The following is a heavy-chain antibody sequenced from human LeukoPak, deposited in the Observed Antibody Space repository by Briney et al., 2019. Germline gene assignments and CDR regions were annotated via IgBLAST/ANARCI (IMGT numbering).Heavy chain of an antibody. D-gene: IGHD3-10*01. J-gene: IGHJ6*03. V-gene: IGHV4-38-2*02. CDR1: GYSISSGYY. Sequence: PSETLSLTCTVSGYSISSGYYWGWIRQSPGKGLEWIGTIYHTGSTYYNPSLKSRVTISVDTSKNQFSLKLSSVTAADTAVYYCARGVRGLRWDQKYYYYYYMDVWGKGTTVTISS. CDR3: ARGVRGLRWDQKYYYYYYMDV. CDR2: IYHTGST.